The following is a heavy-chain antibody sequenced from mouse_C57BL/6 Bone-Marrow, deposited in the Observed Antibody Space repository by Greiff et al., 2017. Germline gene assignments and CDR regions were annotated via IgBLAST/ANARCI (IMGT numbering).Heavy chain of an antibody. CDR3: ARPAPTVVATEAMDY. Sequence: QVQLQQPGAELVRPGTSVKLSCKASGYTFTSYWMHWVKQRPGQGLEWIGVIDPSDSYTNYNQKFKGKATLTVDTSSSTAYMQLSSLTSEDSAVYDCARPAPTVVATEAMDYWGQGTSVTVSS. V-gene: IGHV1-59*01. D-gene: IGHD1-1*01. J-gene: IGHJ4*01. CDR2: IDPSDSYT. CDR1: GYTFTSYW.